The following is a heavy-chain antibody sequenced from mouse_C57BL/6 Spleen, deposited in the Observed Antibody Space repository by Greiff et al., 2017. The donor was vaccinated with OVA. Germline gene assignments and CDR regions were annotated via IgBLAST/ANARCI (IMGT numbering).Heavy chain of an antibody. V-gene: IGHV1-18*01. CDR3: ARRYYYGSSYYFDY. CDR2: INPNNGGT. J-gene: IGHJ2*01. D-gene: IGHD1-1*01. Sequence: EVQLQQSGPELVKPGASVKIPCKASGYTFTDYNMDWVKQSHGKSLEWIGDINPNNGGTIYNQKFKGKATLTVDKSSSTAYMELRSLTSEDTAVYYCARRYYYGSSYYFDYWGQGTTLTVSS. CDR1: GYTFTDYN.